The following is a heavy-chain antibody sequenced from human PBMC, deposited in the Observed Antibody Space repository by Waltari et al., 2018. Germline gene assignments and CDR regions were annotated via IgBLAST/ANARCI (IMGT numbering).Heavy chain of an antibody. D-gene: IGHD3-10*01. CDR1: GYTFTGYY. CDR2: INPNSGGT. V-gene: IGHV1-2*06. Sequence: QVQLVQSGAEGKKPGASVKVSCKASGYTFTGYYMHWVRQAPGQGLEWMGRINPNSGGTNYAQKFQGRVTMTRDTSISTAYMELSRLRSDDTAVYYCARDPITMVRGVDYYGMDVWGQGTTVTVSS. J-gene: IGHJ6*02. CDR3: ARDPITMVRGVDYYGMDV.